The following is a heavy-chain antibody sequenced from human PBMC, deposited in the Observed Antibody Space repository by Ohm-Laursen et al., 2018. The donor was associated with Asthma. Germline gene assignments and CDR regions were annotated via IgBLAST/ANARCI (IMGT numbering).Heavy chain of an antibody. V-gene: IGHV5-51*01. J-gene: IGHJ4*02. CDR1: GYSFTSYW. Sequence: ESLRISCKGSGYSFTSYWIGWVRQMPGKGLEWMGIIYPGDSDTRYSPSFQGQVTISADKSISTAYLQWSSLKASDTAMYYCASLIAAAGRPFDYWGQGTLVTVSS. CDR3: ASLIAAAGRPFDY. D-gene: IGHD6-13*01. CDR2: IYPGDSDT.